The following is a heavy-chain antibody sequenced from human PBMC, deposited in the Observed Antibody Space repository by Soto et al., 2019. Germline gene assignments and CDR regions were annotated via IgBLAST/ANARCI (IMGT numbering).Heavy chain of an antibody. CDR1: GGSISSSSYY. J-gene: IGHJ4*02. CDR2: IYYSGST. D-gene: IGHD3-22*01. CDR3: ARPYYYEPYYFDY. V-gene: IGHV4-39*01. Sequence: SETLSLTCTVSGGSISSSSYYWGWIRQPPGKGLEWIGSIYYSGSTYYNPSLKSRVTITVDTSKNQFSLKLSSVTAADTAVYYCARPYYYEPYYFDYWGQGTLVTVSS.